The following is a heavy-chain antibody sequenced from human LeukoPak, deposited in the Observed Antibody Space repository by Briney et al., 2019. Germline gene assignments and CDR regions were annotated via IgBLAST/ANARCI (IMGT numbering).Heavy chain of an antibody. D-gene: IGHD1-7*01. Sequence: ASVKVSCKVSGYTLTELSMHWVRQAPGKGLEWMGGFDPEDGETIYAQKFQGRVTMTEDTSTDTAYMERSSLRSEDTAVYYCARDERSVELHFPFFDYWRQGTLVTVSS. J-gene: IGHJ4*02. CDR2: FDPEDGET. CDR1: GYTLTELS. V-gene: IGHV1-24*01. CDR3: ARDERSVELHFPFFDY.